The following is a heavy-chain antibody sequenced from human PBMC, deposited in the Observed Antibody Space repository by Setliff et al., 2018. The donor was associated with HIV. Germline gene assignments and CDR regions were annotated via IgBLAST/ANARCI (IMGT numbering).Heavy chain of an antibody. CDR2: ISASNDNT. D-gene: IGHD3-3*01. Sequence: GASVKVSCKASGNIFTTYGISWVRQAPGQGLEWMGWISASNDNTNYAQKFQGRVTMTTDTSTNTAYMELRSLRSDDTAVYYCAKDQDGLQSLEWLQPTFDIWGQGTMVTVSS. V-gene: IGHV1-18*01. CDR1: GNIFTTYG. J-gene: IGHJ3*02. CDR3: AKDQDGLQSLEWLQPTFDI.